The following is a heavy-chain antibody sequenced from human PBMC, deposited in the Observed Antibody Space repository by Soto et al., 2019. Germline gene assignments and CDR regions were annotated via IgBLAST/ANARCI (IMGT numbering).Heavy chain of an antibody. CDR2: INAGNGNT. CDR1: GYTFTSYA. CDR3: ARGGSSGFGHLYYYYYGMDV. V-gene: IGHV1-3*01. J-gene: IGHJ6*02. D-gene: IGHD6-19*01. Sequence: QVQLVQSGAEVKKPGASVKVSCKASGYTFTSYAMHWVRQAPGQRLEWMGWINAGNGNTKYSQKFQGRVTITRDTSASTAYMELSSLRSEDTAVYYCARGGSSGFGHLYYYYYGMDVWGQGTTVTVSS.